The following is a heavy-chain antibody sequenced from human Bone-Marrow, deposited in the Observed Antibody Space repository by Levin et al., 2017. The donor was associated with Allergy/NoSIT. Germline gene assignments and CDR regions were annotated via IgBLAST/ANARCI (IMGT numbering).Heavy chain of an antibody. J-gene: IGHJ4*02. CDR2: ISWNSASI. CDR3: AKDGCSDTDCYTGARFFDH. D-gene: IGHD2-2*02. V-gene: IGHV3-9*01. Sequence: SLKISCTASGFTFDDYAMHWVRQAPGKGLEWVSGISWNSASIGYADSVKGRFTISRDNAKNSLSLQMNSLRPEDTAFYYCAKDGCSDTDCYTGARFFDHWGQGTLVTASS. CDR1: GFTFDDYA.